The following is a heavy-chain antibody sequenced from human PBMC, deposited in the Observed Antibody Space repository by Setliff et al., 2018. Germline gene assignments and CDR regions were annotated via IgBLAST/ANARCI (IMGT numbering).Heavy chain of an antibody. CDR3: ARELRSPYWHLDS. Sequence: GASVKVSCKASGDTFSTYALSWVRQAPGQGLEWMGGIIPLLETAKYAQKFQGRVTITADKSTSTGYMELSSLTSEDTAMYYCARELRSPYWHLDSWGQGAQVTVSS. J-gene: IGHJ5*01. CDR1: GDTFSTYA. V-gene: IGHV1-69*06. D-gene: IGHD3-16*01. CDR2: IIPLLETA.